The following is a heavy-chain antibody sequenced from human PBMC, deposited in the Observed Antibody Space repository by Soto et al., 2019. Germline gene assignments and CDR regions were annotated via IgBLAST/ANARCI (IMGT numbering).Heavy chain of an antibody. CDR1: GGSFSGYY. Sequence: PSETLSLTCAVYGGSFSGYYWSWIRQPPGKGLEWIGEINHSGRTNYNPSLKSRVTISVDTSKNQFSLKLSSVTAADTAVYYCARGRRSSGYGRSPANWSEHWGKGTLVSVSS. V-gene: IGHV4-34*01. D-gene: IGHD3-22*01. CDR2: INHSGRT. J-gene: IGHJ5*02. CDR3: ARGRRSSGYGRSPANWSEH.